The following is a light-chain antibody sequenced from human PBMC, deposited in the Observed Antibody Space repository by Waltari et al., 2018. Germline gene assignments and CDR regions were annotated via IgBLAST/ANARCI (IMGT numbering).Light chain of an antibody. J-gene: IGLJ2*01. CDR2: EAY. V-gene: IGLV2-23*02. CDR1: TGDVGTYNL. Sequence: QSTLTQPASVSGSLGQSITISCTGTTGDVGTYNLVSWYQHRPGKAPKLMVYEAYKRPSGVSMRCSGSKSGNTASLTISGVQAEDEADYYCCSYAGSDTFEVIFGGGTKVTVL. CDR3: CSYAGSDTFEVI.